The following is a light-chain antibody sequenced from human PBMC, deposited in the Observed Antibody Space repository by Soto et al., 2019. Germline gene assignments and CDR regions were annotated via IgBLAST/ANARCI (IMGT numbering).Light chain of an antibody. J-gene: IGKJ2*01. CDR3: QQYKSWPYT. Sequence: EIVMTQSPVTLSVSPGERVTLSCRASQSISDKSAWYQQKPGQAPRLLMFGASTRATGIPARFSGSGSGTDFTLTITGLQYEDFAVYYCQQYKSWPYTFGQGTKVDIK. CDR1: QSISDK. CDR2: GAS. V-gene: IGKV3-15*01.